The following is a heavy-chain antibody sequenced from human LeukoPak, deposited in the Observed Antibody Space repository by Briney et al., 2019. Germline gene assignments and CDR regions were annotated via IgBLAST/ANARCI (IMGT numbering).Heavy chain of an antibody. D-gene: IGHD3-10*01. CDR2: IYTSGST. Sequence: SETLSLTCTVSGGSISSGSYYWSWIRQPAGKGLEWIGRIYTSGSTNYNPSLKSRVTISVDTSKNQFSLKLSSVTAADTAVYYCARTDFGVENWFDPWGQGALVTVSS. J-gene: IGHJ5*02. V-gene: IGHV4-61*02. CDR1: GGSISSGSYY. CDR3: ARTDFGVENWFDP.